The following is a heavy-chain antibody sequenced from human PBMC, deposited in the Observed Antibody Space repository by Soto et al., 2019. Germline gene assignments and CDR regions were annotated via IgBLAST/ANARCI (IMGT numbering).Heavy chain of an antibody. CDR2: INPSGGST. J-gene: IGHJ6*02. CDR3: ARSQYCSSTSCYRYYYGMDV. V-gene: IGHV1-46*01. Sequence: ASVKVSCKASGYTFTSYYMHWVRQAPGQGLEWMGIINPSGGSTSYAQKFQGRVTMTRDTFTSTVYMELSSLRSEDTAVYYCARSQYCSSTSCYRYYYGMDVWGQGTTVTVSS. D-gene: IGHD2-2*01. CDR1: GYTFTSYY.